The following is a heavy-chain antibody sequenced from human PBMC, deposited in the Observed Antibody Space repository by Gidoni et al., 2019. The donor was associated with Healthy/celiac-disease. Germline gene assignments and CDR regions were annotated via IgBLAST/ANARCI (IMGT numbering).Heavy chain of an antibody. V-gene: IGHV3-23*01. Sequence: EVQLLESGGGLVQPGGSLRLSCADSGFTFSSYAMSWVRQAPGKGLGWVSAISGSGGSKYYADSVKGRFTISRDNSKNTLYLQMNSLRAEDTAVYYCAKNLWFGELVYYFDYWGQGTLVTVSS. D-gene: IGHD3-10*01. J-gene: IGHJ4*02. CDR1: GFTFSSYA. CDR2: ISGSGGSK. CDR3: AKNLWFGELVYYFDY.